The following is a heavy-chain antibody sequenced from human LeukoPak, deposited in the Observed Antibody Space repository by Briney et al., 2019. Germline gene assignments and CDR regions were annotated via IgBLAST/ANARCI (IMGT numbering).Heavy chain of an antibody. J-gene: IGHJ1*01. CDR2: IYYGGST. Sequence: MPSETLSLTCTVSGGSISVYYWSWIRQPPGKGLEWIGYIYYGGSTNYNPSLKSRVTISVDTSKNQFSLKLSSVTAADTAVYYCARHSKYYYDSSGSYVGYFQHWGQGTLVTVSS. D-gene: IGHD3-22*01. CDR3: ARHSKYYYDSSGSYVGYFQH. CDR1: GGSISVYY. V-gene: IGHV4-59*08.